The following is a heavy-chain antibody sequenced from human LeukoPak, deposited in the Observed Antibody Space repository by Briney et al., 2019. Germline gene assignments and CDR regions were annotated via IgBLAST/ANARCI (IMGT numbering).Heavy chain of an antibody. D-gene: IGHD1-7*01. CDR1: GGTFSSYA. CDR3: ATEGITGTTLDY. Sequence: SVKVSCKASGGTFSSYAISWVRQAPGQGLEWMGGIIPIFGTANYAQKFQDRVTITTDESTSTAYMELSSLRSEDTAVYYCATEGITGTTLDYWGQGTLVTVSS. CDR2: IIPIFGTA. V-gene: IGHV1-69*05. J-gene: IGHJ4*02.